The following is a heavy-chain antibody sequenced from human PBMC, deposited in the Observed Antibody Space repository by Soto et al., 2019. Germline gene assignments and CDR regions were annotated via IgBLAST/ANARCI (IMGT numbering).Heavy chain of an antibody. V-gene: IGHV2-5*02. Sequence: QITLNESGPTVVNPTETLTLTCTFSGFSLTTSGVGVGWVRQSPGKAPEWLAFIYWDDDKRYSTSLKSRLTNIKDTSKNQVVLTMANVDPADTATYYCAHRVLRAVFGLVTTTAIYFDFWGQGTPVVVSS. D-gene: IGHD3-3*01. CDR3: AHRVLRAVFGLVTTTAIYFDF. CDR2: IYWDDDK. CDR1: GFSLTTSGVG. J-gene: IGHJ4*02.